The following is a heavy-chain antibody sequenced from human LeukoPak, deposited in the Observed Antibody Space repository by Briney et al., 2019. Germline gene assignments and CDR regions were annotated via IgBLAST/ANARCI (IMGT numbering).Heavy chain of an antibody. V-gene: IGHV4-30-4*08. D-gene: IGHD1-26*01. CDR3: ARFRRSGSYFDY. J-gene: IGHJ4*02. CDR1: GGSISSGDYY. CDR2: IYYSGST. Sequence: PSQTLSLTCTVSGGSISSGDYYWRWIRQPPGTGLEWIGYIYYSGSTYYNPFLKSRVTISVDTSKNQFSLKLSSVTAADTAVYYCARFRRSGSYFDYWGQGTLVTVSS.